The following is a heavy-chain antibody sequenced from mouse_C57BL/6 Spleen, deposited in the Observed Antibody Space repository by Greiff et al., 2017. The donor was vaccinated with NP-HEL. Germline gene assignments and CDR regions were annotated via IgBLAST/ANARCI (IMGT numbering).Heavy chain of an antibody. J-gene: IGHJ2*01. CDR2: IYPGDGDT. Sequence: QVQLQQSGPELVKPGASVKISCKASGYAFSSSWMNWVKQRPGKGLEWIGRIYPGDGDTNYNGKFKGKATLTADKSSSTAYMQLSSLTSEDSAVYFCARSITTVDFDYWGQGTTLTVSS. D-gene: IGHD1-1*01. CDR3: ARSITTVDFDY. V-gene: IGHV1-82*01. CDR1: GYAFSSSW.